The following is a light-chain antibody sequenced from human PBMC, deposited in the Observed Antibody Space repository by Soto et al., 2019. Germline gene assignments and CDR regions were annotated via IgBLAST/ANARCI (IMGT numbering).Light chain of an antibody. CDR3: SSYRSSSTYV. CDR1: SSDVGSYNY. J-gene: IGLJ1*01. V-gene: IGLV2-14*01. Sequence: QSALTQPASVSGSPGQSITISCTGTSSDVGSYNYVSWHQQHPGQAPKLMIYQVTNRASGVPDRLSASKSGNTASLTISGLQAGDEADYYCSSYRSSSTYVFGTGTKLTVL. CDR2: QVT.